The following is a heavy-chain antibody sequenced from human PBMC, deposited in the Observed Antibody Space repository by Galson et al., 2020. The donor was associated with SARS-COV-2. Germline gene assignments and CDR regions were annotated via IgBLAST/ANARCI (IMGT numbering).Heavy chain of an antibody. D-gene: IGHD4-17*01. Sequence: ARSGGSLRLSCAASGFTFSNAWMSWVRQAPGKVLEWVGRVKSKTDGGTTDYAAPVKGRFIIPRDDSKNTLYLQMDSLKTEDTAVYYCTWTTVTLVWDFWGQGTQVTVSS. J-gene: IGHJ4*02. CDR3: TWTTVTLVWDF. CDR1: GFTFSNAW. CDR2: VKSKTDGGTT. V-gene: IGHV3-15*01.